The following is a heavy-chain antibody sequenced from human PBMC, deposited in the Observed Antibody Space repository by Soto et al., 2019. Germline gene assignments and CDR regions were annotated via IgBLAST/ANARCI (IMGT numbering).Heavy chain of an antibody. CDR1: GFTFSSYA. CDR3: AKDEEGIVLMVYEHLFDY. V-gene: IGHV3-23*01. J-gene: IGHJ4*02. D-gene: IGHD2-8*01. CDR2: ISGSGGST. Sequence: GGSLRLSCAASGFTFSSYAMSWVRQAPGKGLEWVSAISGSGGSTYYADSVKGRFTISRDNSKNTLYLQMNSLRAEDTAVYYCAKDEEGIVLMVYEHLFDYWGQGTLVTVSS.